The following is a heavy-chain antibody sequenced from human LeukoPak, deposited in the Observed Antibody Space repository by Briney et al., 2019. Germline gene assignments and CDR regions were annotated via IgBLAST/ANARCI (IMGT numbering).Heavy chain of an antibody. CDR1: GFTFSSYA. Sequence: GGSLRLSCAASGFTFSSYAMHWVRQAPGKGLEWVAVISYDGSNKYYADSVKGRFTISRDNSKNTLYLRMNSLRAEDTAVYYCARGLYYYDSSGYIGWGQGTLVTVSS. J-gene: IGHJ4*02. V-gene: IGHV3-30-3*01. CDR3: ARGLYYYDSSGYIG. D-gene: IGHD3-22*01. CDR2: ISYDGSNK.